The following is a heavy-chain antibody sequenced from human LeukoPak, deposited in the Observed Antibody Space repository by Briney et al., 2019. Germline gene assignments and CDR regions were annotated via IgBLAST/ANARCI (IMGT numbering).Heavy chain of an antibody. CDR3: ARSARHCNNGVCFTDYYIDL. CDR2: INPNSGGT. CDR1: GYTFTGYY. J-gene: IGHJ6*03. V-gene: IGHV1-2*02. Sequence: ASVKVSCKASGYTFTGYYMHWVRQAPGQGLEWMGWINPNSGGTNYAQKFQGRVTMTRDTSISTAYMEMSSLTSDDTAVYCCARSARHCNNGVCFTDYYIDLWGKGTTVIVSS. D-gene: IGHD2-8*01.